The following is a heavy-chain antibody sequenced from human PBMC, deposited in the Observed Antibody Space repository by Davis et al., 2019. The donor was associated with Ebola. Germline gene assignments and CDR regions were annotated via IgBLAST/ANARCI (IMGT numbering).Heavy chain of an antibody. CDR2: IYTSGST. Sequence: PSETLSLTCTVSGGSISSGSYYWSWIRQPAGKGLEWIGHIYTSGSTNYNPSLKSRVTISVDTSKNQFSLRLSSVTAADTAVYYCARVPTGIAYFQHWGQGTLVTVSS. J-gene: IGHJ1*01. V-gene: IGHV4-61*09. D-gene: IGHD1-14*01. CDR3: ARVPTGIAYFQH. CDR1: GGSISSGSYY.